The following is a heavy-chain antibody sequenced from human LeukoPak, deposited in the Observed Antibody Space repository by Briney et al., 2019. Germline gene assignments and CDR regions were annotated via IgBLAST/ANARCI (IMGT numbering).Heavy chain of an antibody. CDR3: ARDYVWGSDRYTDY. CDR1: GFTFRSHV. Sequence: GGSLRLSCAASGFTFRSHVMSWVRQAPGRGLEWVANVRQDGNEKYYVDSVKGRFTISRDNAKNSLYLQMNSLRAEDTAVYYCARDYVWGSDRYTDYWGQGTLVTVSS. D-gene: IGHD3-16*02. V-gene: IGHV3-7*05. J-gene: IGHJ4*02. CDR2: VRQDGNEK.